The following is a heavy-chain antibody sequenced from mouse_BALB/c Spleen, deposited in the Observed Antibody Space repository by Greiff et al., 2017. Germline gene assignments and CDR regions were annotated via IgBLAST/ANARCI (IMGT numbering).Heavy chain of an antibody. V-gene: IGHV5-6-5*01. Sequence: EVKLMESGGGLVKPGGSLKLSCAASGFTFSSYAMSRVRQTPEKRLEWVASISSGGSTYYPDSVKGRFTISRDNARNILYLQMSSLRSEDTAMYYCARRSFLISYYFDYWGQGTTLTVSS. CDR2: ISSGGST. D-gene: IGHD2-4*01. J-gene: IGHJ2*01. CDR1: GFTFSSYA. CDR3: ARRSFLISYYFDY.